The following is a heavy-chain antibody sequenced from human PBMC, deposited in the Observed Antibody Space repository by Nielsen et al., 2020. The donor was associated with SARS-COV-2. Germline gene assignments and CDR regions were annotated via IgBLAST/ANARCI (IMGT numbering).Heavy chain of an antibody. J-gene: IGHJ6*03. D-gene: IGHD3-3*01. CDR3: ARDLTEVLRFLEWSTYYYYYYMDV. V-gene: IGHV6-1*01. Sequence: WIRQSPSRGLEWLGRTYYRSKWYNDYAVSVKSRITINPDTSKNQFSLHLNSVTPEDTAVYYCARDLTEVLRFLEWSTYYYYYYMDVWGKGTTVTVSS. CDR2: TYYRSKWYN.